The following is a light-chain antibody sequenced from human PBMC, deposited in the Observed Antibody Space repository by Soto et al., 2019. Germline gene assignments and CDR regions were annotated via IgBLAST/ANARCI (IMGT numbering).Light chain of an antibody. CDR2: DAS. V-gene: IGKV3-11*01. J-gene: IGKJ3*01. Sequence: EIVLTQSPAILSVSPGERATLSCRASQSISRSLAWYQQKPGQAPRLLIFDASNRATGIPVRFSGSGSGTDFTLTISSLEPEDFAVYYCQQGGNFGPGTKVDIK. CDR3: QQGGN. CDR1: QSISRS.